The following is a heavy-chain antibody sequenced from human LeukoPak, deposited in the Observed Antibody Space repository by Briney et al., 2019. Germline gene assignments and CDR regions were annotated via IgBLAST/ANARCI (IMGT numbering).Heavy chain of an antibody. CDR2: ISSSSSYI. V-gene: IGHV3-21*01. Sequence: GGSLRLSCAASGFTFSSYSMNWVRQAPGKGLEWVSSISSSSSYIYYADSVKGRFTISRDHAKTSLYLQMNSLRAVDTAVYYCARDWGELFGSDYWGQGTLVTVSS. D-gene: IGHD1-26*01. CDR1: GFTFSSYS. CDR3: ARDWGELFGSDY. J-gene: IGHJ4*02.